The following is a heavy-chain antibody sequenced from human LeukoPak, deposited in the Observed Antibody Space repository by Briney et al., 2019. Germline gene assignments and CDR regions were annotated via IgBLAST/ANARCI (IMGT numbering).Heavy chain of an antibody. CDR1: GFTVSSIY. Sequence: GGSLRLSCAVSGFTVSSIYMSWVRQAPGKGLEWVANIKQDGSEKYYVDSVKGRFTISRDNAKNSLYLQMNSLRAEDTAVYYCARFSTMVRGVHASYYFDYWGQGTLVTVSS. J-gene: IGHJ4*02. CDR3: ARFSTMVRGVHASYYFDY. D-gene: IGHD3-10*01. V-gene: IGHV3-7*03. CDR2: IKQDGSEK.